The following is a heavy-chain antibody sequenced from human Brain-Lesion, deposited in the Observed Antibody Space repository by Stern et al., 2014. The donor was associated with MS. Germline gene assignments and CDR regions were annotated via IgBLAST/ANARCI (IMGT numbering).Heavy chain of an antibody. D-gene: IGHD7-27*01. J-gene: IGHJ5*02. V-gene: IGHV1-69*01. CDR3: ARHWGTDL. CDR2: IIPMTGEA. Sequence: VQLVESGAEVRKPGSSVKVSCKASGGLFRSDAISWVRQAPGQGLEWLGGIIPMTGEAHYAQKFLDRVTITADESTTTTYMDLNSLTSEDTALYYCARHWGTDLCGQGTLLTVSS. CDR1: GGLFRSDA.